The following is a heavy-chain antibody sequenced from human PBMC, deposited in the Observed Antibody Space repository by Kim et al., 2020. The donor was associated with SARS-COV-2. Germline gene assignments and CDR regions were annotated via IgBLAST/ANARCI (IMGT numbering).Heavy chain of an antibody. J-gene: IGHJ6*02. CDR2: IPYDGSNK. CDR1: GFTFSSYA. CDR3: AREQPRTYYVFYGMDV. Sequence: GGSLRLSCAASGFTFSSYAMHWVRQAPGKGLEWVAVIPYDGSNKYYADSVKGRFTISRDNSKNTLYLQMNSLRAEDTAVYYCAREQPRTYYVFYGMDVGGQGPTVTAPS. V-gene: IGHV3-30-3*01. D-gene: IGHD3-10*02.